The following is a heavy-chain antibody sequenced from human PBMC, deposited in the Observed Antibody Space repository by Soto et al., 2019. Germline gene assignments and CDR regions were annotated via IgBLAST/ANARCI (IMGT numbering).Heavy chain of an antibody. V-gene: IGHV1-69*13. Sequence: EASVKVSCKASGGTFSSYAISWVRQAPGQGLEWMGGIIPIFGTANYAQKFQGRVTITADESTSTAYMELSSLRSEDTAVYYCARGPSSYYYDSSGYPDYWGQGTLVTVSS. CDR1: GGTFSSYA. CDR3: ARGPSSYYYDSSGYPDY. J-gene: IGHJ4*02. CDR2: IIPIFGTA. D-gene: IGHD3-22*01.